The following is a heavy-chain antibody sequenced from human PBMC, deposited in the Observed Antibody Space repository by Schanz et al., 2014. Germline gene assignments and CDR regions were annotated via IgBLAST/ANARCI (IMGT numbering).Heavy chain of an antibody. V-gene: IGHV3-7*03. J-gene: IGHJ4*02. D-gene: IGHD5-12*01. CDR1: GFTFSRYW. Sequence: EVQLVESGGGLVQPGGSLRLSCAASGFTFSRYWMSWVRQAPGKGLEWVANIKGDSSEKNYVDSVKGRFTLSRDNAKKTMDLQMNSLRVEDTAVYYCARDPNSVNEIDYWGQGTLVTVSS. CDR2: IKGDSSEK. CDR3: ARDPNSVNEIDY.